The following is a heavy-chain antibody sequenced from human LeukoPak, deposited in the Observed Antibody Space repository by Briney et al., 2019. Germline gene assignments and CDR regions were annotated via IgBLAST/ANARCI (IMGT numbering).Heavy chain of an antibody. CDR1: GFTFSSYG. D-gene: IGHD6-19*01. Sequence: GGSLRLSCAASGFTFSSYGMHWVRQAPGKGLEWVAVIWYDGSNKYYADSVKGRFTISRDNAKNSLYLQMNSLRAEDTAVYYCARFGVAVAGIFFDYWGQGTLVTVSS. CDR3: ARFGVAVAGIFFDY. J-gene: IGHJ4*02. CDR2: IWYDGSNK. V-gene: IGHV3-33*01.